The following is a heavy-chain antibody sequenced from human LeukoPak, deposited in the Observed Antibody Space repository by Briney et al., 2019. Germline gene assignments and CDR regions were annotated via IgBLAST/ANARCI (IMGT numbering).Heavy chain of an antibody. Sequence: GGSLRLSCAASGFTFSSYGMHWVRQAPGKGLEWVAFIRYDGSNKYYADSVKGRFTISRDNAKNTLYLEMNSLRAEDTAVYYCARGKQLAYDCWGQGTLVTVSS. D-gene: IGHD1-1*01. CDR1: GFTFSSYG. J-gene: IGHJ4*02. V-gene: IGHV3-30*02. CDR3: ARGKQLAYDC. CDR2: IRYDGSNK.